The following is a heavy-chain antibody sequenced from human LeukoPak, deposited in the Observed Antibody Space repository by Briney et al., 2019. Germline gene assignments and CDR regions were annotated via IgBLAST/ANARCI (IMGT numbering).Heavy chain of an antibody. CDR2: INHSGST. Sequence: PSGTLSLTCAVSGSSISSSNWWSWVRQPPGKGLEWIGEINHSGSTNYNPSLKSRVTIPVDTSKNQFSLKLSSVTAADTAVYYCARGMYSGSYPLDYWGQGTLVTVSS. J-gene: IGHJ4*02. V-gene: IGHV4-4*02. D-gene: IGHD1-26*01. CDR3: ARGMYSGSYPLDY. CDR1: GSSISSSNW.